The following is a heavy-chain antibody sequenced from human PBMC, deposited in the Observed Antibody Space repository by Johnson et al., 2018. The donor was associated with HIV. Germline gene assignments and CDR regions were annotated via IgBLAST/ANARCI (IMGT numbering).Heavy chain of an antibody. Sequence: MHLVESGGGVVRPGGSLSLSCASSGFTFDYYGMSWVRQAPEKGLEWVSGINWNGGKTAYADSVKGRFTISRDNAKNSLYLQMNSLRAEDTAVYYCAKERGYSYGRGAFDIWGQGTMVTVSS. D-gene: IGHD5-18*01. J-gene: IGHJ3*02. CDR2: INWNGGKT. V-gene: IGHV3-20*04. CDR3: AKERGYSYGRGAFDI. CDR1: GFTFDYYG.